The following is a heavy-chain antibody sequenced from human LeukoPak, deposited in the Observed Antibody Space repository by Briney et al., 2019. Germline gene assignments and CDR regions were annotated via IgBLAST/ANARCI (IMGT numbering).Heavy chain of an antibody. J-gene: IGHJ4*02. CDR1: GGSISSGSYY. CDR2: IYTSGST. V-gene: IGHV4-61*02. Sequence: SQTLSLTCTVSGGSISSGSYYWSWIRQPAGKGLEWIGRIYTSGSTNYNPSLKSRVTISVDTSKNQFSLRLSSVTAADTAVYYCAREGDGYNNYFDYWGQGILVTVSS. CDR3: AREGDGYNNYFDY. D-gene: IGHD5-24*01.